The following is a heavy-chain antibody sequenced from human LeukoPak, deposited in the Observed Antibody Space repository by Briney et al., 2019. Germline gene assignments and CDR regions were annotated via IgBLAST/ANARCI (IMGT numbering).Heavy chain of an antibody. CDR2: INPSGGST. J-gene: IGHJ4*02. V-gene: IGHV1-46*01. D-gene: IGHD6-19*01. CDR3: ARGPHGGSGRYYFDY. CDR1: GYTFTSYY. Sequence: ASVKVSCKASGYTFTSYYMHWVRQAPGQGLEWMGIINPSGGSTSYAQKFQGRVTMTRDMSTSTVYMELSSLRSEDTAVYYCARGPHGGSGRYYFDYWGQGTLVTVSS.